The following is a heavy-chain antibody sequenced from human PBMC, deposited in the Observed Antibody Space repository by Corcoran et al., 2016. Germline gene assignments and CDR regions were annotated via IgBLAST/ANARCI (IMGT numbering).Heavy chain of an antibody. V-gene: IGHV3-30*03. CDR2: ISYDGNNK. D-gene: IGHD6-6*01. CDR1: GFVFSSYG. Sequence: QVQLVESGGGVVQPGRSLRLSCAASGFVFSSYGMHWVRQAPGKGLEWVAVISYDGNNKYYADSVKGRFTISRDNSKNTLYLQMNSLRADDTSIEYCARDRVAVRPGWFDPWGQGTLVTVSS. J-gene: IGHJ5*02. CDR3: ARDRVAVRPGWFDP.